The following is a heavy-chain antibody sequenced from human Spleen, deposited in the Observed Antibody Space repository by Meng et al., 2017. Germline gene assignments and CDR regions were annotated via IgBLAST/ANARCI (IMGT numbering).Heavy chain of an antibody. V-gene: IGHV1-2*06. D-gene: IGHD6-25*01. CDR2: INPKSGDT. Sequence: ASVKVSCKASGYTFTGYYMHWVRRAPGQGLEWMGRINPKSGDTHYAQKFQARVTMTGDTSISTAYMELSGLRPDDTAMYYCARDEDISAAGKLFGDYWGQGTLVTVSS. CDR3: ARDEDISAAGKLFGDY. CDR1: GYTFTGYY. J-gene: IGHJ4*02.